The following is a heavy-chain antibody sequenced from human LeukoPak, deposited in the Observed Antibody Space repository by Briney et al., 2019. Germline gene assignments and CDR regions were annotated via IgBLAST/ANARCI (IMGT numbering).Heavy chain of an antibody. J-gene: IGHJ4*02. CDR1: GFTFSSYD. D-gene: IGHD3-3*01. CDR2: ISSRSTSM. Sequence: PGGSLRLSCAASGFTFSSYDMNWVRQAPGKGLEWVSSISSRSTSMYYADSVKGRFTISRDNAKNSLYLQVNSLRAEDTAVYWCARDYIAYDPLDYWGKGTLVTVSS. CDR3: ARDYIAYDPLDY. V-gene: IGHV3-21*01.